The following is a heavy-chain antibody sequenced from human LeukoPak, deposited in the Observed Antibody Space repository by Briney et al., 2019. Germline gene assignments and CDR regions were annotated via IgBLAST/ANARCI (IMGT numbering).Heavy chain of an antibody. V-gene: IGHV1-18*01. J-gene: IGHJ4*02. D-gene: IGHD3-10*01. CDR3: ARDRPPVRGVIFYFDY. CDR2: ISAYNGNT. Sequence: ASVKVSCKASGYTFTSYGISWVRQAPGQGLEWMGWISAYNGNTNYAQKLQGRVTMTTDTSTSTAYMELSSLRSEDTAVYYCARDRPPVRGVIFYFDYWGQGTLVTVSS. CDR1: GYTFTSYG.